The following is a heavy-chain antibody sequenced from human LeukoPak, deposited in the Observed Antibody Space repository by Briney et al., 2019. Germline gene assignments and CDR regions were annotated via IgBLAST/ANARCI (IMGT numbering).Heavy chain of an antibody. CDR2: INPNSGNT. Sequence: ASVKVSCKASGYTFTSFDVNWVRQAPGQGLEWMGWINPNSGNTGYAQNFQGRVTMTRDTSITTAYMELSSLSSEDTAVYYCATGKGVGATNYFDYWGQGTLVTVSS. CDR1: GYTFTSFD. V-gene: IGHV1-8*01. J-gene: IGHJ4*02. CDR3: ATGKGVGATNYFDY. D-gene: IGHD1-26*01.